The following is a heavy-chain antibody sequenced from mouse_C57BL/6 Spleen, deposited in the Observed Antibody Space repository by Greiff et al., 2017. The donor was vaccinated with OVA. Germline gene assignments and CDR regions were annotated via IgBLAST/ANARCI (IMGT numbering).Heavy chain of an antibody. CDR1: GFTFSDYY. CDR2: INYDGSST. D-gene: IGHD1-1*01. CDR3: ARARAYYGSSYRYYDV. Sequence: EVKLVESEGGLVQPGSSMKLSCTASGFTFSDYYMAWVRQVPEKGLEWVANINYDGSSTSYLDSLKCRFILSTDNSNNIPYLQLRSLKSEDTASYYCARARAYYGSSYRYYDVWGTGTTVTVSS. J-gene: IGHJ1*03. V-gene: IGHV5-16*01.